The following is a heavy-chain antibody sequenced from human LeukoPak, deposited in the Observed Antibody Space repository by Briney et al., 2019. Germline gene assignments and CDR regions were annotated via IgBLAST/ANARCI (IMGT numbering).Heavy chain of an antibody. Sequence: PGGSLRLSCAASGFTFSSYGMHWVRQAPGKGLEWVAFIRYDGSNKYYADSVKGRFTISRDNSKNTLYLQMNSLRAEDTAVYYCANGKDIVVVPAATLDYWGQGTLVTVSS. V-gene: IGHV3-30*02. CDR1: GFTFSSYG. J-gene: IGHJ4*02. CDR3: ANGKDIVVVPAATLDY. CDR2: IRYDGSNK. D-gene: IGHD2-2*01.